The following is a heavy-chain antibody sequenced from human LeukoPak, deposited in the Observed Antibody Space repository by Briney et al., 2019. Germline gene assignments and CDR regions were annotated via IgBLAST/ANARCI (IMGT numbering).Heavy chain of an antibody. CDR3: ASEVPAASGNWFDP. V-gene: IGHV1-69*13. Sequence: SVKVSCKASGGTFSSYTISWVRQAPGQGLEWMGGIIPIFGTANYAQKFQGRVTITADESTSTAYMELSSLRSEDTAVYYCASEVPAASGNWFDPWGQGTLVTVSS. J-gene: IGHJ5*02. D-gene: IGHD2-2*01. CDR1: GGTFSSYT. CDR2: IIPIFGTA.